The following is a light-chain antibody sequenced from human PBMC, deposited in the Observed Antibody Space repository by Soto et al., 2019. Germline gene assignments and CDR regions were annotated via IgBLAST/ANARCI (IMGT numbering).Light chain of an antibody. V-gene: IGKV1D-12*01. Sequence: DIQMTQSPSSVSASVGDRVTISCRASQDISRWLAWYQQKPGKAPKLLIDATSNLRSGVSDRFSGSGSGTDFSLTISSLQPEDFATYYCQQANSYPLTFGGGTKVDIK. J-gene: IGKJ4*01. CDR2: ATS. CDR1: QDISRW. CDR3: QQANSYPLT.